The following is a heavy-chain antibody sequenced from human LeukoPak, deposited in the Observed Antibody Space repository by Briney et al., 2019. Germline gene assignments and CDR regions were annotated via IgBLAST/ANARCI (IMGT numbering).Heavy chain of an antibody. CDR3: ARVFYYDSSGYYYRAFDI. V-gene: IGHV1-18*04. Sequence: ASVKVSCKASGYTFTGYYMHWVRQAPGQGLEWMGWISAYNGNTNYAQKLQGRVTMTTDTSTSTAYMELRSLRSDDTAVYYCARVFYYDSSGYYYRAFDIWGQGTMVTVSS. D-gene: IGHD3-22*01. CDR2: ISAYNGNT. CDR1: GYTFTGYY. J-gene: IGHJ3*02.